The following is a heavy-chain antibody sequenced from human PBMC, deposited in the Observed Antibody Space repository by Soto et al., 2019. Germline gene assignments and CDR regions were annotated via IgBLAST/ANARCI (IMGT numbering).Heavy chain of an antibody. Sequence: QHPGKGLEWIGYIYYSGSTYYNPSLKSRVTISVDTSKNQFSLKLSSVTAADTAVYYCARGFTITIVHGIRGNVPVSAFLLNRSSDL. CDR2: IYYSGST. J-gene: IGHJ2*01. D-gene: IGHD3-10*01. CDR3: ARGFTITIVHGIRGNVPVSAFLLNRSSDL. V-gene: IGHV4-31*02.